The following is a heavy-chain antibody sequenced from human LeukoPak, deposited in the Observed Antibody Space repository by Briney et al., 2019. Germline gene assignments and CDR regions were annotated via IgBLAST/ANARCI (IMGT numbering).Heavy chain of an antibody. J-gene: IGHJ4*02. CDR3: ARCRLDSSVPYYFDY. CDR2: IIPILGIA. V-gene: IGHV1-69*04. D-gene: IGHD3-22*01. CDR1: GGTFTSYA. Sequence: ASVKVSCKASGGTFTSYAISWVRQAPGQGLEWMGRIIPILGIANYAQKFQGRVTITADKSRSTAYVELSSVRSEDRAVYYCARCRLDSSVPYYFDYWGQGTLVT.